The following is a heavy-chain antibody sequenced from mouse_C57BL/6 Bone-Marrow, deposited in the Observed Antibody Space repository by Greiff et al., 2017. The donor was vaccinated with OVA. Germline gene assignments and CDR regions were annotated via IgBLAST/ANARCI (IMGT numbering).Heavy chain of an antibody. Sequence: EVKLVESGAELVKPGASVKLSCTASGFNINDYYMHWVKQRTEQGLEWIGSIDPEDGETKYAPKIQGKATITADTSSNTAYLQLSSLTSEDTAVYYCARNSYYVDYWGQGTTLPVSS. D-gene: IGHD2-12*01. J-gene: IGHJ2*01. CDR2: IDPEDGET. CDR1: GFNINDYY. V-gene: IGHV14-2*01. CDR3: ARNSYYVDY.